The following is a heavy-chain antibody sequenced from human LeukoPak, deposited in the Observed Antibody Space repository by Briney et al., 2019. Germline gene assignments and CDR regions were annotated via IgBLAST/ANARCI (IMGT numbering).Heavy chain of an antibody. CDR3: ARLKLRAAFDI. V-gene: IGHV3-48*03. CDR2: ISSSGSTI. J-gene: IGHJ3*02. Sequence: GGSLRLSCAASGFTFSSYEMNWVRQAPGKGLEWVSYISSSGSTIYYADSVKGRFTISRDNAKNSLYLQMNSLRAEDTAVYYCARLKLRAAFDIWGQGTMVTVSS. CDR1: GFTFSSYE.